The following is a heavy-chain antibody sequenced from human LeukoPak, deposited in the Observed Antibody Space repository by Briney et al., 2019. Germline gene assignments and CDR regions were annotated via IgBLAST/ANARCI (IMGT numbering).Heavy chain of an antibody. Sequence: PSETLSLTCTVSGGSISSSSYYWGWIRQPPGKGLEWIGSMYYSGSTYYNPSLKSRVTISVDTSKNQISLKLSSVTAADTAVYYCARHELNGHCDSSGYYPFDYWGQGTLVTVSS. CDR3: ARHELNGHCDSSGYYPFDY. CDR2: MYYSGST. V-gene: IGHV4-39*01. D-gene: IGHD3-22*01. CDR1: GGSISSSSYY. J-gene: IGHJ4*02.